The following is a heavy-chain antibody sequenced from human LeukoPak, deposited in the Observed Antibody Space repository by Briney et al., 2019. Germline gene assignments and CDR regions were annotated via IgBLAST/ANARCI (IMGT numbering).Heavy chain of an antibody. Sequence: ASVKVSCKASGYTFTSYGISWVRQAPGQGLEWMGWISAYNGNTNYAQKLQGRVTMTTDTSTSTAYMELRSLRSEDTAVYVCAREISSTRWYYFDYWGQGTLVTVSS. CDR1: GYTFTSYG. CDR3: AREISSTRWYYFDY. V-gene: IGHV1-18*01. D-gene: IGHD6-13*01. J-gene: IGHJ4*02. CDR2: ISAYNGNT.